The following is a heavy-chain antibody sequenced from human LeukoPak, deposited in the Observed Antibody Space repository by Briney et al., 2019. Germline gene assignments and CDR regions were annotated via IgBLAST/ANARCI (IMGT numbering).Heavy chain of an antibody. CDR1: GGSFSGYY. J-gene: IGHJ4*02. CDR2: IYYSGST. Sequence: KPSETLSLTCAVYGGSFSGYYWSWIRQPPGKGLEWIGYIYYSGSTNYNPSLKSRVTISVDTSKNQFSLKLSSVTAADTAVYYCARANAIGFDYWGQGTLVTVSS. V-gene: IGHV4-59*01. CDR3: ARANAIGFDY. D-gene: IGHD2-2*01.